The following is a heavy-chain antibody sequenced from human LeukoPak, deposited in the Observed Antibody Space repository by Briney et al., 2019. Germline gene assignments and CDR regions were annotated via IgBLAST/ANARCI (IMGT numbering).Heavy chain of an antibody. CDR2: IIPIFGTA. Sequence: SVKVSCKASGGTFSSYAISWVRQAPGQGLEWMGRIIPIFGTANYAQKFQGRVTITTDESTSTAYMELSSLRSEGTAVYYCARGDFHDDYGDYPFDYWGQGTLVTVSS. V-gene: IGHV1-69*05. J-gene: IGHJ4*02. D-gene: IGHD4-17*01. CDR1: GGTFSSYA. CDR3: ARGDFHDDYGDYPFDY.